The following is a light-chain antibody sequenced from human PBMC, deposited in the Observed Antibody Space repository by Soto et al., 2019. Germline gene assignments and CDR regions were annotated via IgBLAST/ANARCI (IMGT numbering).Light chain of an antibody. CDR3: QQSDSSWLT. V-gene: IGKV1-39*01. J-gene: IGKJ4*01. CDR2: GAS. Sequence: DIQLAQSPSSLSASVGDRVTITCRARQSINNYLNWYQQKPGKAPKLLVYGASTLQDGVPSRFSGSGALTDFTLPISRMQPEEFAVYYCQQSDSSWLTFGGWTKVEI. CDR1: QSINNY.